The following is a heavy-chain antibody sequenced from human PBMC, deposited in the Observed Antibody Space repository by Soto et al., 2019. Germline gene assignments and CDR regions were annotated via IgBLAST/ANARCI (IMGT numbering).Heavy chain of an antibody. V-gene: IGHV4-39*01. D-gene: IGHD3-16*01. CDR3: VASSTYVLSDEAYFDY. CDR1: GGSIGSSAYY. J-gene: IGHJ4*02. CDR2: IYYSGDT. Sequence: QVVLQESGPGLVRPSEALSLICGVSGGSIGSSAYYWGCVRQSPGRGLEWIGSIYYSGDTYEDPSLKSQVTMSLDKSKNRFSLKLTSMTAADTAVDYGVASSTYVLSDEAYFDYWGQGTLVTVPS.